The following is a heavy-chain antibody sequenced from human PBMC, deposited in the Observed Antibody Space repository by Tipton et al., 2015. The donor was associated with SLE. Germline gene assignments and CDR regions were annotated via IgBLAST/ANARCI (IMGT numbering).Heavy chain of an antibody. CDR2: VYHDGST. D-gene: IGHD3-3*01. CDR3: ARGGDDFWSGDY. Sequence: TLSLTCSVSGYSITNTYYWGWIRQPPGKGLGWIGGVYHDGSTFYNPSLKSRVTISVETSKNQFSLSLNSVTAADTAFYYCARGGDDFWSGDYWGQGTLVTVSS. V-gene: IGHV4-38-2*02. J-gene: IGHJ4*02. CDR1: GYSITNTYY.